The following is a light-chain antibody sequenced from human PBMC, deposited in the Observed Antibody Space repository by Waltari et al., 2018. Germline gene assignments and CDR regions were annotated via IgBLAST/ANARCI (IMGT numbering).Light chain of an antibody. Sequence: DIQMTQSPSTLSASVGDRVTMTCRASQRIDRWLAWYQQKPRKAPRVIIYESSSLESGVPSRFSGSGFGTEFTLTINSLQPDDFATYYCQQYHSDLLSFGGGTRVEIK. CDR2: ESS. CDR1: QRIDRW. J-gene: IGKJ4*01. V-gene: IGKV1-5*03. CDR3: QQYHSDLLS.